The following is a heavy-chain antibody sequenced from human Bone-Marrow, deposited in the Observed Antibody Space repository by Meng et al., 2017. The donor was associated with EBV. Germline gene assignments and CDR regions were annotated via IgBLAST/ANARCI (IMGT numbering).Heavy chain of an antibody. CDR2: IIPIFGTA. CDR1: GGTFSSYA. Sequence: QVQVVRSGDGVKKPGSSGKVSCKASGGTFSSYAISWVRQAPGQGLEWMGGIIPIFGTANYAQKFQGRVTITADESTSTAYMELSSLRSEDTAVYYCASATNTAMVPTLTYWGQGTLVTVSS. V-gene: IGHV1-69*01. D-gene: IGHD5-18*01. J-gene: IGHJ4*02. CDR3: ASATNTAMVPTLTY.